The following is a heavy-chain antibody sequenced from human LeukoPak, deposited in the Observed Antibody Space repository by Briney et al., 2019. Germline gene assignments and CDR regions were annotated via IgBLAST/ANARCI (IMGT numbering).Heavy chain of an antibody. D-gene: IGHD1-26*01. V-gene: IGHV4-59*01. CDR2: IYHSGST. CDR1: GGSISGSY. Sequence: SETLSLTCTASGGSISGSYWSWIRQPPSKRLEWIGYIYHSGSTNYNPSLKSRVTISVDTSKNQFSLKLSSVTGADTAVYYCARFSGGSWSDHWGQATLVTVSS. CDR3: ARFSGGSWSDH. J-gene: IGHJ5*02.